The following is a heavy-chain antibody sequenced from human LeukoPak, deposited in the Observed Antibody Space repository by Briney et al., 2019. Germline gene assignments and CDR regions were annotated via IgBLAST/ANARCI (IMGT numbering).Heavy chain of an antibody. J-gene: IGHJ4*02. V-gene: IGHV3-48*03. CDR1: GFTFSTYE. CDR3: ARGRVTGGYVRDFDY. Sequence: GGSLRLSCAASGFTFSTYEMNWVRQAPGKGLEWVSYVSSSGGTILYADSVKGRFTISRDNAKNSLYLQMNSLRAEDTAVYYCARGRVTGGYVRDFDYWGQGTLVTVSS. D-gene: IGHD5-12*01. CDR2: VSSSGGTI.